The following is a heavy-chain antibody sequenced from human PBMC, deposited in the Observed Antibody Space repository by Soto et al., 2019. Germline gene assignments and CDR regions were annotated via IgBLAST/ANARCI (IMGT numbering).Heavy chain of an antibody. CDR1: GYSFTSYW. Sequence: PGESLKISCKASGYSFTSYWIGWVRQMPGKGLEWMGIIHPGDSDTRCSPSFQGQVTISAAKSMNTAYLEWSSLKASDTAMYYCAIHLHCSGDLCSLDFWGQGALVTVSS. V-gene: IGHV5-51*01. CDR3: AIHLHCSGDLCSLDF. D-gene: IGHD2-15*01. J-gene: IGHJ4*02. CDR2: IHPGDSDT.